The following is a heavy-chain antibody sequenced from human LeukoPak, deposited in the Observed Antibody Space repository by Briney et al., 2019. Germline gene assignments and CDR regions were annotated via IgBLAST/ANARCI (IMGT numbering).Heavy chain of an antibody. J-gene: IGHJ6*02. CDR1: GGTFSSYA. CDR2: IIPIFGIA. CDR3: ARGTYCSSTSCYRDYYYGMDV. D-gene: IGHD2-2*02. Sequence: SVKVSCKASGGTFSSYAISWVRQSPGQGLEWMGRIIPIFGIANYAQKFQGRVTITADKSTSTAYVELSSLRSEDTAVYYCARGTYCSSTSCYRDYYYGMDVWGQGTTVTVSS. V-gene: IGHV1-69*04.